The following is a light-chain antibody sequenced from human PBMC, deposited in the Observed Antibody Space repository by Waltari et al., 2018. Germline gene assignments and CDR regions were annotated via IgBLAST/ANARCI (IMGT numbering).Light chain of an antibody. CDR2: DVF. Sequence: QSALTQPASVSGSPGQSITISCTGTSSAVGFYNYVLWYQPHPGKAPKLILYDVFERPSGVSNRFSGSKSGNTASLTISGLQAEDEADYYCNSYAGSSSWVFGGGTKLTVL. CDR1: SSAVGFYNY. J-gene: IGLJ3*02. CDR3: NSYAGSSSWV. V-gene: IGLV2-14*01.